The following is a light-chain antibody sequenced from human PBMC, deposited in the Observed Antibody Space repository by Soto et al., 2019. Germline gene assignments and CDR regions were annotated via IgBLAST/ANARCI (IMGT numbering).Light chain of an antibody. V-gene: IGKV3-20*01. Sequence: EIVLTQSPGTLSLSPGERATLSCRASQSISSNNLAWYQQKPGHAPRHLIHGASSRATGIPDRFSGSGSVTDFTLTISRLEPEDFAVYYCQQYDTPARVSPRTFGQGTKVEVK. CDR3: QQYDTPARVSPRT. J-gene: IGKJ1*01. CDR2: GAS. CDR1: QSISSNN.